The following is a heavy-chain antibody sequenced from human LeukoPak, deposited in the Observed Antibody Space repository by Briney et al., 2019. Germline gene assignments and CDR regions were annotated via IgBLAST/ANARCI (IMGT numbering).Heavy chain of an antibody. D-gene: IGHD6-13*01. CDR2: ISHSGYTT. CDR3: ARDIAPAGTVWFDA. Sequence: GGSLRLSCAASGFSFSDDFMSWIRQAPGQRPEWVSYISHSGYTTQYADSVKGRFTISRDNAKNSLYLQMNSLRGEDTAVYYCARDIAPAGTVWFDAWGQGTLVTVSS. J-gene: IGHJ5*02. V-gene: IGHV3-11*01. CDR1: GFSFSDDF.